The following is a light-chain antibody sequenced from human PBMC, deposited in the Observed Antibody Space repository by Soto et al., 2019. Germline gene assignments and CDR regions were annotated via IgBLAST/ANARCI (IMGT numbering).Light chain of an antibody. J-gene: IGKJ4*01. Sequence: EIVLTQSPVILSLSPGERATLSCRANQNVTSYLAWHQQKPGQAPRLLIYDASNRATGIPARFSGRGSGTDFTLIISSLEPEDFAFYYCQQRSNWPLTFGGGTKVEIK. V-gene: IGKV3-11*01. CDR1: QNVTSY. CDR3: QQRSNWPLT. CDR2: DAS.